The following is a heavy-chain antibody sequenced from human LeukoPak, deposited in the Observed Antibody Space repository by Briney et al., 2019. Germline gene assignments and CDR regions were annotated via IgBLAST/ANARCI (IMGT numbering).Heavy chain of an antibody. J-gene: IGHJ4*02. Sequence: GGSLRVSCAASGFIFSSYPMSWVRQAPGKGLEWVSAISGTAEDTYYADSVKGRFSISRDNSRNTVHLQMNSLRPEDTDVYYSANQRGGFWGQGTLVTVSS. V-gene: IGHV3-23*01. CDR2: ISGTAEDT. CDR1: GFIFSSYP. D-gene: IGHD3-10*01. CDR3: ANQRGGF.